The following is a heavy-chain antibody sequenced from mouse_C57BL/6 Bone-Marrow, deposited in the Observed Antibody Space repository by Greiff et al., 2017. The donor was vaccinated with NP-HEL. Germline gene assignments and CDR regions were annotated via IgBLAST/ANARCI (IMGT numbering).Heavy chain of an antibody. CDR2: IDPENGDT. J-gene: IGHJ3*01. CDR3: TTRAWFAY. Sequence: EVQLQESGAELVRPGASVKLSCTASGFNIKDDYMHWVKQRPEQGLEWIGWIDPENGDTEYAPKFQGKATITADTSSNTAYLQLSSLTSEDTAVYYCTTRAWFAYWGQGTLVTVSA. CDR1: GFNIKDDY. V-gene: IGHV14-4*01.